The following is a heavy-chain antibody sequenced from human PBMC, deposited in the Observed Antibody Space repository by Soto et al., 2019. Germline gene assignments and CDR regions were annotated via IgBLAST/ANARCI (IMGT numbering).Heavy chain of an antibody. CDR2: XXNXXTX. CDR1: GDTSTSYY. Sequence: PSETLSPTCTVSGDTSTSYYWCWIRQAPGKXLEWXGHXXNXXTXTXXXSXXGRVTISIDRSKKQFSLKLTYLTSADTAVYYCARDFYDSVGYTWFDSWSQGTLVTVSS. CDR3: ARDFYDSVGYTWFDS. V-gene: IGHV4-59*01. J-gene: IGHJ5*01. D-gene: IGHD3-22*01.